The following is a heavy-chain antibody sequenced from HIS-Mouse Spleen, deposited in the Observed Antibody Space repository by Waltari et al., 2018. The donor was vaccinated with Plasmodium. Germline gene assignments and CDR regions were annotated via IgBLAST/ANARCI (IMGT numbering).Heavy chain of an antibody. CDR1: GFTFSSYW. CDR3: ASSWYWYFDL. CDR2: RKQDGSEK. J-gene: IGHJ2*01. D-gene: IGHD6-13*01. V-gene: IGHV3-7*01. Sequence: EVQLVESGGGLVQPGGSLRLSCAASGFTFSSYWMSWVRQAPGKGLDGGANRKQDGSEKDYVDSVKGRFTISRDNAKNSLYLQMNSLRAEDTAVYYCASSWYWYFDLWGRGTLVTVSS.